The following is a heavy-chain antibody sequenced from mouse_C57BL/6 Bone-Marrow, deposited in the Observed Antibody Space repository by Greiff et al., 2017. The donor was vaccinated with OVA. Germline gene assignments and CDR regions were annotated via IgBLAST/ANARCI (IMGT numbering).Heavy chain of an antibody. V-gene: IGHV1-78*01. CDR1: GYTFTDHT. Sequence: VQLQQSDAELVKPGASVKISCKVSGYTFTDHTIHWMKQRPEQGLEWIGYIYPRDGSTKYNEKFKGKATLTADKSSSTAYMQLSSLTYEDSAVYYCARRGGYDYDGRPYYAMDYWGQGTSVTVSS. CDR2: IYPRDGST. J-gene: IGHJ4*01. D-gene: IGHD2-4*01. CDR3: ARRGGYDYDGRPYYAMDY.